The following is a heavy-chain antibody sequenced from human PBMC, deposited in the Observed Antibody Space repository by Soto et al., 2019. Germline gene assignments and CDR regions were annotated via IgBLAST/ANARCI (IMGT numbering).Heavy chain of an antibody. Sequence: SETLSLTCTVSGAPISSGDYYWSWFRQAPGKGLEWVGYIYYSGSTYYNPSLKRRLDISLDVSKNLFSLRLTSVTASDTAVYFCARVGYGVDERSYWGQGMWGTVSA. J-gene: IGHJ4*02. CDR3: ARVGYGVDERSY. CDR2: IYYSGST. D-gene: IGHD4-17*01. V-gene: IGHV4-30-4*01. CDR1: GAPISSGDYY.